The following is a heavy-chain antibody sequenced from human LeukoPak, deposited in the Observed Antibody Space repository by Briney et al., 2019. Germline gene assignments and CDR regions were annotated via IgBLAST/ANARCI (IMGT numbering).Heavy chain of an antibody. V-gene: IGHV3-21*01. J-gene: IGHJ4*02. D-gene: IGHD3-9*01. CDR3: ARGVELTGYSDY. Sequence: GGSLRLSCAASGFTFSSYSMNWVRQAPGKGLEWVSYISSSSGYIYYADSVKGRFTISRDNAKNSLYLQMNSLRAEDTAVYYCARGVELTGYSDYWGRGTLVTVSS. CDR1: GFTFSSYS. CDR2: ISSSSGYI.